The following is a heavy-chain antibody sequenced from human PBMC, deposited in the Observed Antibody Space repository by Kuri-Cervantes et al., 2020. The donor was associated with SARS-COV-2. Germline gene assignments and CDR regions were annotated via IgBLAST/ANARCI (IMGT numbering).Heavy chain of an antibody. CDR3: ARIRLRSYYDSSGYYEGADY. D-gene: IGHD3-22*01. J-gene: IGHJ4*02. Sequence: SGPTLVKPTQTLTLTCTFSGFSLITSGTCVSWIRQPPGKALEWLARIDWDDDKYYSTSLKTRLTISKGTSKNQVVLTMTNMDPVDTATYYCARIRLRSYYDSSGYYEGADYWGQGTLVTVSS. CDR1: GFSLITSGTC. V-gene: IGHV2-70*11. CDR2: IDWDDDK.